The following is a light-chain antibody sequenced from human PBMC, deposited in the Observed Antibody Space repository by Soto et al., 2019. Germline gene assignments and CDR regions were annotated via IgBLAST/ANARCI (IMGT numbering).Light chain of an antibody. CDR3: QQHGRSPIT. CDR1: QSISSSY. Sequence: IVLTQSPGTLSLSPGERATLSCRASQSISSSYVAWYQKKPGQAPRLLIDGASNRATGIPDRFSGSGSGTDFTLTSTRLEPEDFAVYHCQQHGRSPITFGGGTKVDIK. V-gene: IGKV3-20*01. CDR2: GAS. J-gene: IGKJ4*01.